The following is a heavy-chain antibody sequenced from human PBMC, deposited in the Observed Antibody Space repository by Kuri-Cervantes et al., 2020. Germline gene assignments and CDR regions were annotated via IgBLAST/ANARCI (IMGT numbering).Heavy chain of an antibody. CDR1: GFTFSSHA. CDR3: AKGFWAVVATPIDY. J-gene: IGHJ4*02. CDR2: ISGSGGST. V-gene: IGHV3-23*01. D-gene: IGHD2-2*01. Sequence: GGSLRLSCAASGFTFSSHAMSWVRQAPGKGLEWVSAISGSGGSTYYADSVKGRFTISRDNAKNSLYLQMNSLRAEDTALYYCAKGFWAVVATPIDYWGQGTLVTVSS.